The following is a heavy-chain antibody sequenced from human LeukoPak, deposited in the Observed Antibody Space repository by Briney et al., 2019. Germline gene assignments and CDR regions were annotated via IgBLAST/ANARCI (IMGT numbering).Heavy chain of an antibody. CDR1: GYTFTSYG. Sequence: ASVKVSCKASGYTFTSYGISWVRQAPGRGLEWMGWISAYNGHTNYAQKVQGRVTMTTDTSTSTAYMELRSLRSDDTAVYYCARVFTISSGWYRSFDYWGQGTLVTVSS. V-gene: IGHV1-18*01. CDR3: ARVFTISSGWYRSFDY. J-gene: IGHJ4*02. CDR2: ISAYNGHT. D-gene: IGHD6-19*01.